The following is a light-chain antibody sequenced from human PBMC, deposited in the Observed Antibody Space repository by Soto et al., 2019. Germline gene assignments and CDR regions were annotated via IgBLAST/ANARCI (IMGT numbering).Light chain of an antibody. J-gene: IGKJ3*01. CDR1: QTVSSNY. CDR2: GAS. Sequence: VLTQSPDTLSLSPGERATLSCRASQTVSSNYLAWCQQRPGQAPRLLIYGASTRATGIPARFSGSGSGTDFTLTINRLEPEDFAVYYCQQYGSSPPFTFGPGTKVDIK. CDR3: QQYGSSPPFT. V-gene: IGKV3-20*01.